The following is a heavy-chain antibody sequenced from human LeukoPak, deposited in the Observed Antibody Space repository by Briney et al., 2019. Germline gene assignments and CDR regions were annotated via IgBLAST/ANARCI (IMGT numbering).Heavy chain of an antibody. Sequence: PGGSLRLSCAASGFTFSSYGMHWVRQAPGKGLEWVSYISSSSNYIYYSDSVKGRFTISRDNAKNSLFLQMNRLRAEDTAVYYCARDRLKGDYYDSSGCFDYWGQGSLVTVSS. CDR3: ARDRLKGDYYDSSGCFDY. D-gene: IGHD3-22*01. CDR1: GFTFSSYG. CDR2: ISSSSNYI. J-gene: IGHJ4*02. V-gene: IGHV3-21*01.